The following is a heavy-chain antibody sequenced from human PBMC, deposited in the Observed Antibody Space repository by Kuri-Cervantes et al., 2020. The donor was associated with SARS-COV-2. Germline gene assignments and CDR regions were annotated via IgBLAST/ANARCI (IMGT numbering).Heavy chain of an antibody. V-gene: IGHV1-46*01. CDR1: GYTFTSYY. CDR2: INPSGGST. D-gene: IGHD4-17*01. J-gene: IGHJ6*02. Sequence: ASVKVSCKASGYTFTSYYMHWVRQAPGQGLEWMGIINPSGGSTSYAQKFQGRVTMTEDTSTDTAYMELSSLRSEDTAVYYCARVGSVTTVSGMDVWGQGTTVTVSS. CDR3: ARVGSVTTVSGMDV.